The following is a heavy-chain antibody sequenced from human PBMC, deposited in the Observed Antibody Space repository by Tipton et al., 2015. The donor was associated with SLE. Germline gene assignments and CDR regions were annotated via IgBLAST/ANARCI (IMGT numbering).Heavy chain of an antibody. V-gene: IGHV4-39*07. CDR1: GGSISSSSYY. CDR2: IYYSGST. Sequence: TLSLTFTVSGGSISSSSYYWGWIRQPPGKGLEWIGSIYYSGSTYYNPSLKSRVTISVDTSKNQFSPKLSSVTAADTAVYYCARIGELAEYFQHWGQGTLVTVSS. D-gene: IGHD1-26*01. CDR3: ARIGELAEYFQH. J-gene: IGHJ1*01.